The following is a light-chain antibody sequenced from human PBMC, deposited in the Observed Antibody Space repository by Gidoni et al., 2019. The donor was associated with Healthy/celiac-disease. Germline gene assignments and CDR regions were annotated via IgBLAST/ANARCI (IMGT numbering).Light chain of an antibody. CDR1: SSDVGGYKY. V-gene: IGLV2-14*01. Sequence: QSALTQHASVSGSPGQSITISCTGTSSDVGGYKYVSWYQQHPGKAPKLMIYEVSNRPSGVSNRFSVSKSGNTASLTISGLQAEDEADYYCSSYTSSSTLVVFGGGTKLTVL. CDR3: SSYTSSSTLVV. J-gene: IGLJ2*01. CDR2: EVS.